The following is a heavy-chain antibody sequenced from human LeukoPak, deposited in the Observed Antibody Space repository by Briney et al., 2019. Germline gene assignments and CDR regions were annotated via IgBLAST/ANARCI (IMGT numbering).Heavy chain of an antibody. Sequence: SETLSLTCTVSGASVSSVFYYWSWVRQPPGRGLEWIGYIYYSGSTNYNPSLKSRVTILVDTSKNQFSLRLSSVTAADTAVYYCARNYYDSTGYLPGLFDYWGRGTLVTVSS. CDR1: GASVSSVFYY. V-gene: IGHV4-61*01. CDR2: IYYSGST. J-gene: IGHJ4*02. CDR3: ARNYYDSTGYLPGLFDY. D-gene: IGHD3-22*01.